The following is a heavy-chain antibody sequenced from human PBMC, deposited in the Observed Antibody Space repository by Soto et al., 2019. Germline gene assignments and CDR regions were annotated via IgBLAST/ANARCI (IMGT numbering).Heavy chain of an antibody. Sequence: QVQLVQSGAEVKKPGASVKVSCKASGYTFTSYGIRWVRQAPGQGLEWMGWISAYNGNTNYAQKLQGRVTMTTDTSTSTAYMELRSLRSDDTAVYYCARGFYRSSGYSSSWYRFDYWGQGTLVTVSS. V-gene: IGHV1-18*01. J-gene: IGHJ4*02. CDR3: ARGFYRSSGYSSSWYRFDY. CDR1: GYTFTSYG. D-gene: IGHD6-13*01. CDR2: ISAYNGNT.